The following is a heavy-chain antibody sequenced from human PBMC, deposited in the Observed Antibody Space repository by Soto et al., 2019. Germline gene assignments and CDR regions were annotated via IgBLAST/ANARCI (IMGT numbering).Heavy chain of an antibody. V-gene: IGHV4-59*01. Sequence: QVQLQESGPGLVKPSETLSLTCTVSGGSISSYYWSWIRQPPGKGPEWTGYIYYRGSTNYNPSLKSRVTISVDTSKNQFSLKLSSVTAADTAMYYCARFNWYFDLWGRGTLVTVSS. CDR2: IYYRGST. CDR1: GGSISSYY. CDR3: ARFNWYFDL. J-gene: IGHJ2*01.